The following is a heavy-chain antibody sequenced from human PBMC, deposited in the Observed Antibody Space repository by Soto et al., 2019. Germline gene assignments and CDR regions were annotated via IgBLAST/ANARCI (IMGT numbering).Heavy chain of an antibody. J-gene: IGHJ5*02. V-gene: IGHV2-5*01. CDR3: AHRQQEYSGSWYGVSWFDP. D-gene: IGHD6-13*01. Sequence: SGPTLVNPTQTLTLTCSFAGLSLSSSGASVGWIRQPPGKALEWLALIYWNDDKRLNPSLKSRLTVTKDTSKDQVVLTMTNMDPVDTATYYCAHRQQEYSGSWYGVSWFDPWGQGTLVTVSS. CDR1: GLSLSSSGAS. CDR2: IYWNDDK.